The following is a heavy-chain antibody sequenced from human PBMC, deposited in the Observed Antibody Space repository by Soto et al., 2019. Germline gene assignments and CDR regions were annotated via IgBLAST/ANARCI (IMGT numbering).Heavy chain of an antibody. CDR3: AKDIEGRSGGKDQSYWYFDL. CDR1: GFTFNDYA. V-gene: IGHV3-9*01. J-gene: IGHJ2*01. CDR2: ISWNGGRI. Sequence: EVQLVESGGGLVQLGSSLRLSCAASGFTFNDYAMHWVRQAPGKGLEWVSGISWNGGRIGYADSVKGRFTISRDNAKNSLYLQMNSLRAEDTALYYCAKDIEGRSGGKDQSYWYFDLWGRGTLVTVSS. D-gene: IGHD2-15*01.